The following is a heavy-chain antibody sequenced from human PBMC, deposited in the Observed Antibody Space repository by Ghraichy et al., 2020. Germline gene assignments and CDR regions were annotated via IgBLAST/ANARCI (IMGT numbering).Heavy chain of an antibody. V-gene: IGHV4-34*01. J-gene: IGHJ5*02. CDR2: IDRNGNS. Sequence: ETLTLTCAAYGGSFSGYYWTWVRQTPGKGLEWISEIDRNGNSIYNPSLKSRVTISVDTSQNQISLRLSTVAAADTAVYYCGRKAHYDSVDQWGQGTLVIVST. CDR1: GGSFSGYY. D-gene: IGHD5-12*01. CDR3: GRKAHYDSVDQ.